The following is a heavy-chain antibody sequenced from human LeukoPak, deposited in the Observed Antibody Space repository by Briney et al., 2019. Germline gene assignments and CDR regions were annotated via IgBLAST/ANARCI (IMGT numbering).Heavy chain of an antibody. J-gene: IGHJ6*03. D-gene: IGHD5-18*01. CDR1: GFTFSSYS. V-gene: IGHV3-21*01. CDR2: ISSSSSYI. Sequence: GGTLRLSCAASGFTFSSYSMNWVRQAPGKGLEWVSSISSSSSYIYYADSVKGRFTISRDNAKNSLYLQMNSLRAEDTAVYYCARSPDTSHYYYYMDVWGKGTTVTVSS. CDR3: ARSPDTSHYYYYMDV.